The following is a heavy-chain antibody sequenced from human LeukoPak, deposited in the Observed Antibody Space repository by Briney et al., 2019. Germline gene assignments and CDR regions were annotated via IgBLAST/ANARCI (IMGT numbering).Heavy chain of an antibody. J-gene: IGHJ4*02. CDR1: GFTFSSYA. D-gene: IGHD6-19*01. V-gene: IGHV3-64D*09. Sequence: PGGSLRLSCSASGFTFSSYAMHWVRQAPGKGLEYVSAISSNGGSTYYADSVKGRFTISRDNSKNTLYLRMSSLRAEDAAVYYCVKGRSGWYDGFDYWGQGTLVTVSS. CDR3: VKGRSGWYDGFDY. CDR2: ISSNGGST.